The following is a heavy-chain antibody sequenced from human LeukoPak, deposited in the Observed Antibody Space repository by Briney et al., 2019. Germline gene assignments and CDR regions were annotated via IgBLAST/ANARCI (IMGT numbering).Heavy chain of an antibody. CDR1: SGSISSYY. CDR2: IYYSGST. D-gene: IGHD2-2*01. J-gene: IGHJ4*02. CDR3: ARLGYCSSASCGPLDY. V-gene: IGHV4-59*04. Sequence: PSETLSLTCTVSSGSISSYYWSWIRQPPGKGLEWIGNIYYSGSTYYNPSLKSRVTISVDTSKNHFSLKLNSVTAADTALYYCARLGYCSSASCGPLDYWGQGTLVTVSS.